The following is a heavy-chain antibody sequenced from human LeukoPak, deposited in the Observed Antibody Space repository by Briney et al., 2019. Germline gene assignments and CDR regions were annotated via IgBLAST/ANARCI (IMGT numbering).Heavy chain of an antibody. Sequence: SETLTLTCTVSGGSISNYYWHWIRQPAGRGLEWIGRVYRSGLTNYNPSLRSRLTMSVDTSKNQFSLKLSSVTAADTAVYYCARHNTLRGDYPGADFDYWGQGTLVTVSS. CDR2: VYRSGLT. J-gene: IGHJ4*02. V-gene: IGHV4-4*07. CDR3: ARHNTLRGDYPGADFDY. CDR1: GGSISNYY. D-gene: IGHD4-17*01.